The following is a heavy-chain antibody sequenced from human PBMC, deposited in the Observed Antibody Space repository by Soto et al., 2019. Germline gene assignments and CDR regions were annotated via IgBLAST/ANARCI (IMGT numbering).Heavy chain of an antibody. CDR2: IWYDGSNK. V-gene: IGHV3-33*01. J-gene: IGHJ4*02. CDR1: GFTFSSYG. CDR3: ARSRDIVATILDY. D-gene: IGHD5-12*01. Sequence: AGGSLRLSCTASGFTFSSYGMHWVRQAPGKGLEWVAVIWYDGSNKYYADSVKGRFTISRDNSKNTLYLQMNSLRAEDTAVYYCARSRDIVATILDYWGQGTLVTVSS.